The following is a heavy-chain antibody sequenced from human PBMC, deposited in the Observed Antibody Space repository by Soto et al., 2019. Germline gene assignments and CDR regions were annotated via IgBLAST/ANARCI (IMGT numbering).Heavy chain of an antibody. CDR1: GYSFTIYC. V-gene: IGHV5-10-1*01. CDR3: ARSLAARRPDYYGMDV. J-gene: IGHJ6*02. D-gene: IGHD6-6*01. Sequence: PGESLKISCKGSGYSFTIYCISWVLQMPGKGLEWMGRIDPSDSYTNYSPSFQGHVTISADKSISTAYLQWSSLKASDTAMYYCARSLAARRPDYYGMDVWGQGTTVTVSS. CDR2: IDPSDSYT.